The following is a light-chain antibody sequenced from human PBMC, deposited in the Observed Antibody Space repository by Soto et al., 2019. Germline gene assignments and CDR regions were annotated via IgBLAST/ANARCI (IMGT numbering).Light chain of an antibody. J-gene: IGKJ1*01. CDR1: QDISNY. CDR2: DAS. CDR3: QQYHSYWT. Sequence: DIQMTQSPSSLSASVLYRVTITCQASQDISNYLNWYQQKPGKAPKLLIYDASNLETGVPSRFSGSGSGTEFTLTISSLQTDDFSTYYCQQYHSYWTFGQGTKVDIK. V-gene: IGKV1-33*01.